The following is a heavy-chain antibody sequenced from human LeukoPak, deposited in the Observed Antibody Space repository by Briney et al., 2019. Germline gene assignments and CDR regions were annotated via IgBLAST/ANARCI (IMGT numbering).Heavy chain of an antibody. J-gene: IGHJ4*02. CDR1: GFTFSNAW. V-gene: IGHV3-15*01. CDR3: TSIAAAGTVGWGYYFDY. CDR2: IKSKTDGGTT. D-gene: IGHD6-13*01. Sequence: GGSLRLSCAASGFTFSNAWMSWVRQAPGKGLEWVGRIKSKTDGGTTDYAAPVKGRFTISRDDSKNTLYPQMNSLKTEDTAVYYCTSIAAAGTVGWGYYFDYWGQGTLVTVSS.